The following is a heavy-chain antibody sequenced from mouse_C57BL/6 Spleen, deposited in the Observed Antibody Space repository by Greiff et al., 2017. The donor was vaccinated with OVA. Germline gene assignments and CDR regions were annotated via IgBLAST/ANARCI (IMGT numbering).Heavy chain of an antibody. D-gene: IGHD1-1*01. CDR3: ARSSGAMDY. CDR1: GFTFSDYG. J-gene: IGHJ4*01. V-gene: IGHV5-17*01. CDR2: ISSGSSTI. Sequence: EVMLVESGGGLVKPGGSLKLSCAASGFTFSDYGMHWVRQAPEKGLEWVAYISSGSSTIYYAETVKCRFTISRDNAKNTLFLQMTSLRSEDTAMYYCARSSGAMDYWGQGTSVTVSS.